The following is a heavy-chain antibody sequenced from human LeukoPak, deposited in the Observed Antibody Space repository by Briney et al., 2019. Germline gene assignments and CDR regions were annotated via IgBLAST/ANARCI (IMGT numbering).Heavy chain of an antibody. CDR1: GFTFSSYA. J-gene: IGHJ5*02. CDR3: AKVATYSSLASINWFDP. V-gene: IGHV3-23*01. CDR2: ISGSGGST. D-gene: IGHD6-13*01. Sequence: GGSLRLSCAASGFTFSSYAMSWVRQAPGKGLEWVSAISGSGGSTYYADSVKGRFTISRDNSKNTVYLQMNSLRAEGTAVYYCAKVATYSSLASINWFDPWGQGTLVTASS.